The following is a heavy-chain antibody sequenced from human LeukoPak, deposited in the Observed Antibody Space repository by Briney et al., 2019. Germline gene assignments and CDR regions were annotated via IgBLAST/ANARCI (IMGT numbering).Heavy chain of an antibody. Sequence: RSGGSLRLSCAASGFTFSSYAMSWVRQAPGKGLEWVSGISDSGSSTYYAESVKGRFTISRDNSKNTLYLQMNSLRAEDTAVYYCAKANSITIFGVVSPVEYWGQGTLVTVSS. V-gene: IGHV3-23*01. CDR3: AKANSITIFGVVSPVEY. D-gene: IGHD3-3*01. J-gene: IGHJ4*02. CDR2: ISDSGSST. CDR1: GFTFSSYA.